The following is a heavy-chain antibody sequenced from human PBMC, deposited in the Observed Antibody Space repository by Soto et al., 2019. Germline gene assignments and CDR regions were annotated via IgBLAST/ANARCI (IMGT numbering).Heavy chain of an antibody. CDR1: GFTFSSYA. Sequence: GGSLRLSCAASGFTFSSYAMSWVRQAPGKGLEWVSAISGSGGSTYYADSVKGRFTISRDNSKNTLYLQMNSLRAEDTAVYYCAKVAVVPAANYYYDYGMDVWGQGTTVTVSS. CDR3: AKVAVVPAANYYYDYGMDV. J-gene: IGHJ6*02. CDR2: ISGSGGST. D-gene: IGHD2-2*01. V-gene: IGHV3-23*01.